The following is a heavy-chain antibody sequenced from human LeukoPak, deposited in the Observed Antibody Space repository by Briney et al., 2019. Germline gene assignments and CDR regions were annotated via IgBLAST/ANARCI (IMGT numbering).Heavy chain of an antibody. CDR3: ARTSGSYPRFDY. D-gene: IGHD1-26*01. J-gene: IGHJ4*02. Sequence: SETLSLTCTVSGGSISSYYWSWIRQPPGKGLEWIGYIYYSGSTNYNPSLKSRVTISVDTSKNQFSLKLSSVTAADTAVYYCARTSGSYPRFDYWGQGTLVTVSS. CDR2: IYYSGST. CDR1: GGSISSYY. V-gene: IGHV4-59*01.